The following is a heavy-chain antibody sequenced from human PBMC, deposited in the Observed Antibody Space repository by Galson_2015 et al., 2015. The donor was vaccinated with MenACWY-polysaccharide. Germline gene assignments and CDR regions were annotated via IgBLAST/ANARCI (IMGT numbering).Heavy chain of an antibody. CDR1: GYTFTSYW. Sequence: QSGAEVKKPGESLTISCKGSGYTFTSYWIGWVRQMPGKGLEWMGIIYPGDSDTRYSPSFQGQVTISADKSISTTYLQWSSLKASDTAIYYCARHVGAYSSYVGYWAQGTLVTVSS. D-gene: IGHD5-18*01. V-gene: IGHV5-51*01. CDR2: IYPGDSDT. J-gene: IGHJ4*02. CDR3: ARHVGAYSSYVGY.